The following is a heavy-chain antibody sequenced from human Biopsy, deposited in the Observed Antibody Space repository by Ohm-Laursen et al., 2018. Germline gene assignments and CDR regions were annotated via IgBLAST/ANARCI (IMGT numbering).Heavy chain of an antibody. CDR3: ALQSVAQMKNFDY. D-gene: IGHD6-19*01. CDR2: ISPKSGGT. Sequence: GASVKVSCKASGFSFTGYYIHWVRQAPGQGLEWMGWISPKSGGTNYAQKFRGNITMTKNTSMSTAYMEMGRLRSDDTAVYYCALQSVAQMKNFDYWGQGTLVTVSS. J-gene: IGHJ4*02. V-gene: IGHV1-2*02. CDR1: GFSFTGYY.